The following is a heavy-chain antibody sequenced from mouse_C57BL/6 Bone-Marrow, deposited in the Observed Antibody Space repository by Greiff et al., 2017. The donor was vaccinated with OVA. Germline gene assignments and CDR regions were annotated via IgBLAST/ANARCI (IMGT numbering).Heavy chain of an antibody. CDR2: IYPGGGYT. V-gene: IGHV1-63*01. CDR3: ARSNITTSVGYAMDY. J-gene: IGHJ4*01. D-gene: IGHD1-1*01. Sequence: QVHVKQSGAELVRPGTSVKMSCKASGYTFTNYWIGWAKQRPGHGLEWIGDIYPGGGYTNYNEKFKGKATLTADKSSSTAYMQFSSLTSEDSAIYYCARSNITTSVGYAMDYWGQRISVTVAS. CDR1: GYTFTNYW.